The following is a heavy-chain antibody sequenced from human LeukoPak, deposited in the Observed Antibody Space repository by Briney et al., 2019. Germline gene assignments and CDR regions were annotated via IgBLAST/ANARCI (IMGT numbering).Heavy chain of an antibody. V-gene: IGHV3-43*01. CDR3: ARDIAVAATGGAFDY. J-gene: IGHJ4*02. CDR1: GFTFYDYT. CDR2: LTWNADRT. Sequence: PGGSLTLSCAASGFTFYDYTMYWVRQPPGKGLEWVSLLTWNADRTYYADSVKGRFTISRDNSKNSLYLQMNSLKIEDTALYYCARDIAVAATGGAFDYWGQGTLVTVSS. D-gene: IGHD2-15*01.